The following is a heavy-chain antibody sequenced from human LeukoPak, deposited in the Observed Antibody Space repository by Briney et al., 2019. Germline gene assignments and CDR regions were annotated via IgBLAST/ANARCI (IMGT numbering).Heavy chain of an antibody. Sequence: PGGSLRLSCAASGFPFSNHGMHWVRQAPDKGLEWVAVMSYEGSNKYYADSVKGRFTISRDNSQNTLSLQMNSPRAEVTAVYYCVKDGDDSGWNYFDYWGQGTLVTVSS. V-gene: IGHV3-30*18. CDR3: VKDGDDSGWNYFDY. CDR1: GFPFSNHG. CDR2: MSYEGSNK. D-gene: IGHD6-19*01. J-gene: IGHJ4*02.